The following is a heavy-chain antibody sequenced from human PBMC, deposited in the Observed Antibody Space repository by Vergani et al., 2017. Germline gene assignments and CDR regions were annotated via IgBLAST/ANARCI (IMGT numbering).Heavy chain of an antibody. D-gene: IGHD6-6*01. CDR3: ARTVNLYSSSSYYYYYYMDV. Sequence: QLQLQESGPGLVKPSETLSLTCTVSGGSISSSSYYWGWIRQPXGKGLEWIGSIYSSGSTYYNPSLKSRVTISVDTSKNQFSLKLISVTAEDTAVYYCARTVNLYSSSSYYYYYYMDVWGKGTTVTVSS. V-gene: IGHV4-39*07. CDR1: GGSISSSSYY. CDR2: IYSSGST. J-gene: IGHJ6*03.